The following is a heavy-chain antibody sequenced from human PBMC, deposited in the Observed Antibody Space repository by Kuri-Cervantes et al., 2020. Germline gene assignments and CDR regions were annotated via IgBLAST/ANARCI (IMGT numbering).Heavy chain of an antibody. V-gene: IGHV1-3*01. CDR2: INAGNGNT. D-gene: IGHD6-13*01. CDR3: AREPSAAVGAFDI. CDR1: GYTFTGFH. J-gene: IGHJ3*02. Sequence: ASVKVSCKASGYTFTGFHMHWVRQAPGQGLEWMGWINAGNGNTKYSQKFQGRVTITRDTSASTAYMELSSLRSEDTAAYYCAREPSAAVGAFDIWGQGTMVTVSS.